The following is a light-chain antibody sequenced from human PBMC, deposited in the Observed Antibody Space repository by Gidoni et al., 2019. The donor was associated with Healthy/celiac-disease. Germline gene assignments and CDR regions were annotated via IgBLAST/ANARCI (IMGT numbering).Light chain of an antibody. CDR1: QSVSRY. V-gene: IGKV3-11*01. Sequence: IVLTQSPATLSLSPGERATLSCTASQSVSRYLAWYQQKPGQAPRLLIYDASNRATGIPARFSGSGSGTDFTLTISSLEPEDFAVYYCQQRSNWPPRCSFXXXTKXEIK. J-gene: IGKJ2*04. CDR2: DAS. CDR3: QQRSNWPPRCS.